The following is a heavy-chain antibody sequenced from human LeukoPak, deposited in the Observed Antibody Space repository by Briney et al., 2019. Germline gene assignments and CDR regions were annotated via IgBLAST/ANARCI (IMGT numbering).Heavy chain of an antibody. D-gene: IGHD1-14*01. CDR2: IYYDGSNK. CDR1: GFTFSSYG. CDR3: AREREPERYYYYMDV. Sequence: GGSLRLSCGASGFTFSSYGMHWVRQAPGKGLEWVAIIYYDGSNKYYADSVKGRFTISRDNSKNMVYLQMNSLRAEDTAVYYCAREREPERYYYYMDVWGKGTTVTVSS. J-gene: IGHJ6*03. V-gene: IGHV3-33*01.